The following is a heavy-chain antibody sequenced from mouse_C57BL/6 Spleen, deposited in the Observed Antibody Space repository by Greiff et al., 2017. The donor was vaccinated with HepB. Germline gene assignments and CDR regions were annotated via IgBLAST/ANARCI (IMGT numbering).Heavy chain of an antibody. CDR2: IYPGSGST. CDR3: ARRDYDYDAFDY. J-gene: IGHJ2*01. D-gene: IGHD2-4*01. V-gene: IGHV1-55*01. Sequence: VQLQQPGAELVKPGASVKMSCKASGYTFTSYWITWVKQRPGQGLEWIGDIYPGSGSTNYNEKFKSKATLTVDTSSSTAYMQLSSLTSEDSAVYYCARRDYDYDAFDYWGQGTTLTVSS. CDR1: GYTFTSYW.